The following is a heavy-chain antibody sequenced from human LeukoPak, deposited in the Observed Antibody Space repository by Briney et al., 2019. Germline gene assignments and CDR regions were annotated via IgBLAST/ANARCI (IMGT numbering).Heavy chain of an antibody. CDR2: ISSSSSYI. V-gene: IGHV3-21*01. CDR1: GFTFSSYN. D-gene: IGHD3-9*01. Sequence: GGSLRLSCAASGFTFSSYNMNWVRQAPGKGLEWVSSISSSSSYIYYADSVKGRFTISRDNAKNSLYLQMNSLRAEDTAVYYCARGLYDILTGFVFDYWGQGTLVTVSS. J-gene: IGHJ4*02. CDR3: ARGLYDILTGFVFDY.